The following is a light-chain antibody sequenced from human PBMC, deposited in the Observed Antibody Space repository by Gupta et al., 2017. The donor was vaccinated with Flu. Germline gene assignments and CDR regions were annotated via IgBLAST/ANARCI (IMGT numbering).Light chain of an antibody. CDR3: AAWDDSLNGRWV. J-gene: IGLJ3*02. Sequence: QSVLTQPPSASGTPGQSVTLSCSGSSSNIGSNTVNWYQQLPGTAPKLLIYSNNQRPSGVPDRFSGSKSGTSASLAISGLQSEDEADYYCAAWDDSLNGRWVFGGGTKLTVL. CDR2: SNN. V-gene: IGLV1-44*01. CDR1: SSNIGSNT.